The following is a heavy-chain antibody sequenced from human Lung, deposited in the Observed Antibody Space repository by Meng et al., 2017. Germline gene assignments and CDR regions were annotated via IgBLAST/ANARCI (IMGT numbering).Heavy chain of an antibody. J-gene: IGHJ4*02. D-gene: IGHD4-11*01. CDR1: GGSFSDYH. CDR2: INHSGST. Sequence: QGPAPQCRYGRVEPSGCLSLTCCALGGSFSDYHSGLIRQPPAKGLEWIGEINHSGSTNYNPSLESRATISVDTSQNNLSLKLSSVPAADSAVYYCARGPTTMAHDFDYWGQGTLVTVSS. V-gene: IGHV4-34*01. CDR3: ARGPTTMAHDFDY.